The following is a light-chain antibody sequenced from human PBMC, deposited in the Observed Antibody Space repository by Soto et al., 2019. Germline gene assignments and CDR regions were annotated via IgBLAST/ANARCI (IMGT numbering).Light chain of an antibody. V-gene: IGKV2D-29*01. J-gene: IGKJ1*01. CDR1: QSSRQRVGRRN. Sequence: DIVMTQIPFFWPSTPAHPASCPCKPSQSSRQRVGRRNLFWYLQRPGQPPQLLISEVSNRFSGVPDRFSGSGSGTDFTLKISRLEAEDVGIYYCMQTKQLPVTFGQGTKVEIK. CDR2: EVS. CDR3: MQTKQLPVT.